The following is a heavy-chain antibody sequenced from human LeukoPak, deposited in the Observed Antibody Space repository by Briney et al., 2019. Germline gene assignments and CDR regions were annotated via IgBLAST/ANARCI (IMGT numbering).Heavy chain of an antibody. V-gene: IGHV1-46*01. CDR3: ARDAYGETFFDY. CDR1: GYTFTSYY. Sequence: ASVKVSCKASGYTFTSYYMHWVRQAPGQGLEWMGIINPSGGSTSYAQKFQGRVTMTRGMSTSTVYMELSSLRSEDTAVYYCARDAYGETFFDYWGQGTLVTVSS. D-gene: IGHD4-17*01. CDR2: INPSGGST. J-gene: IGHJ4*02.